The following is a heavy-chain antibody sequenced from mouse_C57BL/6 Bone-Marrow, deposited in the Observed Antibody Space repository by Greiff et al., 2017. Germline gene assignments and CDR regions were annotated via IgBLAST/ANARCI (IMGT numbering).Heavy chain of an antibody. CDR1: GYSFTGYF. CDR2: INPYNGDT. Sequence: VQLQQSGPELVKPGDSVKISCKASGYSFTGYFMNWVMQSHGKSLEWIGRINPYNGDTYYNQKFKGKATLTVDKSSSTAHMELRSLTSEDSAVYYCARSFDGYYGWYFDYWGQGTTLTVSS. CDR3: ARSFDGYYGWYFDY. V-gene: IGHV1-20*01. J-gene: IGHJ2*01. D-gene: IGHD2-3*01.